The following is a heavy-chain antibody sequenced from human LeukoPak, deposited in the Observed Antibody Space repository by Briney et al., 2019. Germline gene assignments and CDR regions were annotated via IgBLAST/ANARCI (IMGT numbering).Heavy chain of an antibody. D-gene: IGHD3-10*01. J-gene: IGHJ6*04. CDR1: GYTFTTYG. CDR2: ISAYIGNT. CDR3: ARDTSMVRGLIINYYYYGMDV. Sequence: ASVKVSCKASGYTFTTYGISWVRQAPGQGLEWMGWISAYIGNTNYAQKLQGRVTMTTDTSTNTAYMELRSLRSDDTAVYYCARDTSMVRGLIINYYYYGMDVWGKGTTVTVSS. V-gene: IGHV1-18*04.